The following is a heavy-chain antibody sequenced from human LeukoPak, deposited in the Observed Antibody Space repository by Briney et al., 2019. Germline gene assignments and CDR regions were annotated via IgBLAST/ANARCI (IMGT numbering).Heavy chain of an antibody. CDR3: ARVTRGYSYGVDY. D-gene: IGHD5-18*01. CDR2: ISSSGSTI. J-gene: IGHJ4*02. CDR1: GFTFGSYE. V-gene: IGHV3-48*03. Sequence: QTGGSLRLYCAASGFTFGSYEMNWVRQAPGKGLEWVSYISSSGSTIYYADSVKGRSTISRDNAKNSLYLQMNSLRAEDTAVYYCARVTRGYSYGVDYWGQGTLVTVSS.